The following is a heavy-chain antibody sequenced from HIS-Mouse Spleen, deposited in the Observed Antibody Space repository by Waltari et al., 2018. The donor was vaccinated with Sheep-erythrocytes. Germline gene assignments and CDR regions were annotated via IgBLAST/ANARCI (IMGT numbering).Heavy chain of an antibody. CDR2: IYYSGST. Sequence: QVQLQESGPGLVTPSQTLSLTCTVSGGSIRSGGYFWSWIRQHPGKGLEWIGYIYYSGSTYYNPSLKSRVTISVDTSKNQFSLKLSSVTAADTAVYYCARDRLGIFGYWGQGTLVTVSS. CDR3: ARDRLGIFGY. D-gene: IGHD7-27*01. J-gene: IGHJ4*02. V-gene: IGHV4-31*03. CDR1: GGSIRSGGYF.